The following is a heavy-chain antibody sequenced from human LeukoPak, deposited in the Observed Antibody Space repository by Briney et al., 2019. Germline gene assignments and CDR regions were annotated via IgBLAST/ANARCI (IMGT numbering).Heavy chain of an antibody. CDR3: AREIVNSDGYCSGGSCYLRRVNWFDP. D-gene: IGHD2-15*01. CDR2: INPNSGGT. CDR1: GYTFTGYY. Sequence: ASVKVSCKASGYTFTGYYMHWVRRAPGQGLEWKGWINPNSGGTNYAQKFQGRVTMTRDTSISTAYMELSRLRSDDTAVYYCAREIVNSDGYCSGGSCYLRRVNWFDPWGQGTLVTVSS. V-gene: IGHV1-2*02. J-gene: IGHJ5*02.